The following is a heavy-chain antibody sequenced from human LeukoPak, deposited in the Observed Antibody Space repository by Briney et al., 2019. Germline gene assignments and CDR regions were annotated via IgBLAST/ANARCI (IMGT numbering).Heavy chain of an antibody. CDR2: IYHSGST. Sequence: SETLSLTCAVSGGSISSGGYSWSWIRQPPGKGLGWIGYIYHSGSTYYNPSLKSRVTISVDRSKNQFSLKLSSVTAADTAVYYCARGARDYYDILTGHDAFDIWGQGTMVTVSS. CDR3: ARGARDYYDILTGHDAFDI. J-gene: IGHJ3*02. D-gene: IGHD3-9*01. V-gene: IGHV4-30-2*01. CDR1: GGSISSGGYS.